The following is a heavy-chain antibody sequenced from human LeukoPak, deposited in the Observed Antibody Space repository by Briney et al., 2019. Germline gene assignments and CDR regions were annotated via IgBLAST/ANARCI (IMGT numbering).Heavy chain of an antibody. D-gene: IGHD4-17*01. V-gene: IGHV4-30-4*01. CDR3: ARVPYGDYINY. Sequence: SQTLSLTCTVSGASISSGDYYCSWIRQPPGKGLEWIGYVYYSGSTYYNPSLKSRVTISRDTSKNHVSLKVSSVTAADTAVYYCARVPYGDYINYWGQGTMVTVSS. J-gene: IGHJ4*02. CDR1: GASISSGDYY. CDR2: VYYSGST.